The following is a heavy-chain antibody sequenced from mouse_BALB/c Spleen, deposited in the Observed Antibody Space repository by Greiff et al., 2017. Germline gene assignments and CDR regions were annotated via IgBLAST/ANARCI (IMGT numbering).Heavy chain of an antibody. CDR2: ISSGSSTI. D-gene: IGHD2-4*01. CDR3: ASYDYDEGGAMDY. J-gene: IGHJ4*01. V-gene: IGHV5-17*02. CDR1: GFTFSSFG. Sequence: EVQRVESGGGLVQPGGSRKLSCAASGFTFSSFGMHWVRQAPEKGLEWVAYISSGSSTIYYADTVKGRFTISRDNPKNTLFLQMTSLRSDDTAMYYCASYDYDEGGAMDYWGQGTSVTVSS.